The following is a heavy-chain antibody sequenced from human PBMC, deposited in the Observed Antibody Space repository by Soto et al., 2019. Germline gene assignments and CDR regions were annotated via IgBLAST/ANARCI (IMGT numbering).Heavy chain of an antibody. V-gene: IGHV4-30-4*02. D-gene: IGHD5-12*01. CDR1: GGSISSGDYY. CDR3: ARDRRDGYKRYFEF. J-gene: IGHJ4*02. CDR2: IYYSGST. Sequence: SETLSLTCTVSGGSISSGDYYWSWIRQPPGKGLEWIGYIYYSGSTYYNPSLKSRVTISVDTSKNQFSLTLNSVTSADTAVYFCARDRRDGYKRYFEFWGQGNQVTVSS.